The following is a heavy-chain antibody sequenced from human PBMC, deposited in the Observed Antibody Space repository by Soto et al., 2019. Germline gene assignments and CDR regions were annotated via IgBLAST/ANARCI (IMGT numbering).Heavy chain of an antibody. V-gene: IGHV1-46*01. Sequence: QVQLVQSGAEVKKPGASVKVSCKASGYTFTSYYMHWVRQATGQGLEWMGIINPSGTTTDYAQKFQGRVTITRDTSTSTYYMERINLRSEDTAVYYSERTQIARHNYDGMEVWGQGTKDTVSS. CDR1: GYTFTSYY. J-gene: IGHJ6*02. D-gene: IGHD5-18*01. CDR3: ERTQIARHNYDGMEV. CDR2: INPSGTTT.